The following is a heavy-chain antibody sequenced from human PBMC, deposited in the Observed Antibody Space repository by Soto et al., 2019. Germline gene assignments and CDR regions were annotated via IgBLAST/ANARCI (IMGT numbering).Heavy chain of an antibody. CDR1: GFNFSCYC. CDR2: IYNRSSYI. V-gene: IGHV3-21*01. D-gene: IGHD3-22*01. CDR3: ARAPYYYDSRGYWAY. J-gene: IGHJ4*02. Sequence: EVQLVESGGGLVKPGGVPETPLAGPGFNFSCYCNDLGPPASGKGLEWVSSIYNRSSYIYYADSVKGRFTISRDNAKNSLYLQMNSLRAEDTAVYYCARAPYYYDSRGYWAYWGQGTLVTVSS.